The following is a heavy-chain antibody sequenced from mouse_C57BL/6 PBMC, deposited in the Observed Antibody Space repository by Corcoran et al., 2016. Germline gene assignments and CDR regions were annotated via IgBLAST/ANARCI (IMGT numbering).Heavy chain of an antibody. CDR2: INTYSGVP. Sequence: QIQLVQSGPELKKPGETVKISCKASGYTFTTYGMSWVKQAPGKGLKWMGWINTYSGVPTYADDFKGRFAFSLETSASTAYLQINNLKNEDTATYFCARTEIYYDYDGIAYWGQGTLVTVSA. D-gene: IGHD2-4*01. CDR3: ARTEIYYDYDGIAY. V-gene: IGHV9-3*01. J-gene: IGHJ3*01. CDR1: GYTFTTYG.